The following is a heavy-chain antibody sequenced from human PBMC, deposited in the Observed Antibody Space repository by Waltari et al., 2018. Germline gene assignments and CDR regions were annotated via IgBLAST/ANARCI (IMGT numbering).Heavy chain of an antibody. D-gene: IGHD3-10*01. V-gene: IGHV5-51*01. Sequence: EVQLVQSGAEVKKPGESLKISCKGSGYSFTSYWIGWVRQMPGKGLEWMGISYPGDPDTRYSPPFQGQVTISADKSISTTYLQWSSLKASDTAMYYCARLSYYGSGSYYRWFDPWGQGTLVTVSS. CDR1: GYSFTSYW. CDR3: ARLSYYGSGSYYRWFDP. CDR2: SYPGDPDT. J-gene: IGHJ5*02.